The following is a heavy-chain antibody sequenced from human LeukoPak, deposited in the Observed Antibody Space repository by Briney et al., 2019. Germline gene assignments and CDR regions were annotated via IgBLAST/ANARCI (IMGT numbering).Heavy chain of an antibody. CDR2: INPSGGST. CDR1: GYTFTSYY. V-gene: IGHV1-46*01. CDR3: ARDRRITIFGVVSNWFDP. J-gene: IGHJ5*02. Sequence: ASVTVSCKASGYTFTSYYMHWVRQAPGQGLEWMGIINPSGGSTSYAQKFQGRVTMTRDMSTSTVYMELSSLRSEDTAVYYCARDRRITIFGVVSNWFDPWGQGTLVTVSS. D-gene: IGHD3-3*01.